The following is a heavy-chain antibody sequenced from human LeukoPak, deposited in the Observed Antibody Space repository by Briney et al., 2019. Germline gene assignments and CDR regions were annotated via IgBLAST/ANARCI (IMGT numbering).Heavy chain of an antibody. J-gene: IGHJ4*02. V-gene: IGHV1-46*01. D-gene: IGHD3-22*01. Sequence: ASVKVSCKASGYTFTSYYMHWVRQAPGQGLEWMGIINPSGGSTSYAQKFQGRVTMTRDTSTSTVYMELSSLRSEDTAVYYCARVGSWRRGCYLYYFDYWGQGTLVTVSS. CDR3: ARVGSWRRGCYLYYFDY. CDR2: INPSGGST. CDR1: GYTFTSYY.